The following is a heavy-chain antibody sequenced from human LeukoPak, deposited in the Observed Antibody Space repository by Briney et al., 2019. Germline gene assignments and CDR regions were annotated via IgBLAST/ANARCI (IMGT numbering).Heavy chain of an antibody. D-gene: IGHD3-10*01. CDR3: ARGTYYYGSGGYHHFDY. Sequence: GASVKVSCKASGYTFTSYGISWVRQAPGQGLEWMGWISAYNGNTNYAQKLQGRVTMTTDTSTSTAYMELRSLRYDDTAVYYCARGTYYYGSGGYHHFDYWGQGTLVTVSS. J-gene: IGHJ4*02. CDR1: GYTFTSYG. CDR2: ISAYNGNT. V-gene: IGHV1-18*01.